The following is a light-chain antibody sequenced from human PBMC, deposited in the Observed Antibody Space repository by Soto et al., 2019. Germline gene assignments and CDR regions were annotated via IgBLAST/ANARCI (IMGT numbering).Light chain of an antibody. J-gene: IGKJ5*01. CDR2: DAY. Sequence: EVVLTQSPVTLSLSPRERATLSSRASQSFRGLLAWYQQKPGQAPRLLIYDAYNRATGIPPRFSGSGSGTDFTLTISSLEPEDSAVYYCQQRHMWPITFGQGTRLEIK. V-gene: IGKV3-11*01. CDR3: QQRHMWPIT. CDR1: QSFRGL.